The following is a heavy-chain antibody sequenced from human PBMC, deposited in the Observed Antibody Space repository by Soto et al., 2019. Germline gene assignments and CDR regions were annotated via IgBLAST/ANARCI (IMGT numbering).Heavy chain of an antibody. CDR1: GFTFSSYG. V-gene: IGHV3-33*01. D-gene: IGHD4-17*01. CDR3: AREAVRWRYYYGLDV. CDR2: VWYDGSIE. J-gene: IGHJ6*02. Sequence: QVQLVESGGGVVQPGRSLRLSCAASGFTFSSYGMHWVRQAPGKGLEWVALVWYDGSIEYYADSEQGRFTISRDNSKNTLHLQMNSLRAEDTAVYYCAREAVRWRYYYGLDVWGQGTTVTVSS.